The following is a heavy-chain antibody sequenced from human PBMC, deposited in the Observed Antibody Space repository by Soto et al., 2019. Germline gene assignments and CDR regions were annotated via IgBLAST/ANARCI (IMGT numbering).Heavy chain of an antibody. CDR3: AKSLGGVVVMPDGDAFDI. CDR1: GFTFSSYG. CDR2: ISYDGSNK. J-gene: IGHJ3*02. V-gene: IGHV3-30*18. D-gene: IGHD3-16*02. Sequence: QVQLVESGGGVVQPGRSLRLSCAASGFTFSSYGMHWVRQAPGKGLEWVAVISYDGSNKYYADSVKGRFTISRDNSKNTLYLQMNSLRAEDTAVYYCAKSLGGVVVMPDGDAFDIWGQGTMVTVAS.